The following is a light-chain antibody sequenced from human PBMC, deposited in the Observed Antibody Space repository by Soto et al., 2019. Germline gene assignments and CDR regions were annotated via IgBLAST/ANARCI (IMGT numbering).Light chain of an antibody. CDR2: CAW. V-gene: IGKV3-20*01. J-gene: IGKJ1*01. CDR3: RTYWASRT. Sequence: ESVVTQSPGTLSLSPGERATLSCRASQSVRSNLAWYQQKPGQAPRLLIYCAWNTATGIRYRFSGSGSGIDLTLSSLRLEHEEVGVCYCRTYWASRTFGQGTKVDIK. CDR1: QSVRSN.